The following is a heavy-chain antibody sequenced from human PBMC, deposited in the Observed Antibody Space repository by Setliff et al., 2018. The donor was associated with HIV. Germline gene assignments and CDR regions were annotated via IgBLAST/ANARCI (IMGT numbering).Heavy chain of an antibody. CDR3: ARDDSNYRQHGMDV. J-gene: IGHJ6*02. Sequence: QPGGSLRLSCAASGFTFSSYEMNWVRQAPGKGLEWVSYISGSGSTIYYADSVKGRFTISRDNAKNSLYLQMNSLRAEDTAVYYCARDDSNYRQHGMDVWGQGTTVTVSS. CDR2: ISGSGSTI. CDR1: GFTFSSYE. V-gene: IGHV3-48*03. D-gene: IGHD4-4*01.